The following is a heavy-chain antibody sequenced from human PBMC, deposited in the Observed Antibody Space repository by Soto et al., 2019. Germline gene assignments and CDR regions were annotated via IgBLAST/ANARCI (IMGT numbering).Heavy chain of an antibody. CDR2: ISGSGGST. D-gene: IGHD1-26*01. J-gene: IGHJ4*02. CDR3: AKLIRNKELLHFDY. V-gene: IGHV3-23*01. Sequence: GSLRLSCASSGFTFSSYAMSWVLQAPVKGLEWVSAISGSGGSTYYADSVKGRFTISRDNSKNTLYLQMNSLRAEDTAVYYCAKLIRNKELLHFDYWGQGTLVTVSS. CDR1: GFTFSSYA.